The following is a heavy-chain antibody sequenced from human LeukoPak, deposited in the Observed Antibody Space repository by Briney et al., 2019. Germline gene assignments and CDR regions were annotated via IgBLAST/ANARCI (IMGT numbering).Heavy chain of an antibody. V-gene: IGHV3-64*04. CDR3: ARDGFSSSWGLAY. J-gene: IGHJ4*02. Sequence: GGSLRLSCSASGFIFSPYAMHWARQAPGKGLEYVSAISSDGGGTYYADSVKGRFTISRDNSKNTLYLQMNSLRVEDTAVYYCARDGFSSSWGLAYWGQGTLVTVSS. CDR1: GFIFSPYA. CDR2: ISSDGGGT. D-gene: IGHD6-13*01.